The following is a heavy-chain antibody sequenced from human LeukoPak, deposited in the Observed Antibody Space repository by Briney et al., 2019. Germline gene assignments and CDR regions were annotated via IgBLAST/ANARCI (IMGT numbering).Heavy chain of an antibody. CDR3: ARGTINFGVVTGRFDP. CDR2: IIPIFGTA. J-gene: IGHJ5*02. Sequence: SVKVSCKASGGTFSSYAISWVRQAPGQGLEWMGGIIPIFGTANYAQKFQGRVTITADESTSAAYMELSSLRSEDTAVYYCARGTINFGVVTGRFDPWGQGTLVTVSS. CDR1: GGTFSSYA. V-gene: IGHV1-69*13. D-gene: IGHD3-3*01.